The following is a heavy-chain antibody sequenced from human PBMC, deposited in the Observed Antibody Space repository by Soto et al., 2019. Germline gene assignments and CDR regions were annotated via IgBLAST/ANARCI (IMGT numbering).Heavy chain of an antibody. J-gene: IGHJ4*02. CDR2: IVIGSGNT. D-gene: IGHD5-12*01. Sequence: SVKVSCKASGFNFISSAVQWVRKASGQRLEWIGWIVIGSGNTNYAQKFHERGTITRDMSTSTAYMDLRSLRSEDTAVYYCAADPYYEDSCYDYSLDYWGQGALVTVSS. CDR3: AADPYYEDSCYDYSLDY. CDR1: GFNFISSA. V-gene: IGHV1-58*01.